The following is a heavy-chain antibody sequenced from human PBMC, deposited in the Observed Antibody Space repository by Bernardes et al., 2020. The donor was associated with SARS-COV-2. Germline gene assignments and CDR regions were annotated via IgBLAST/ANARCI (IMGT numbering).Heavy chain of an antibody. V-gene: IGHV3-30*18. CDR3: AKDVGYSDFWRGYFDD. D-gene: IGHD3-3*01. CDR1: GFTFSSYG. J-gene: IGHJ4*02. Sequence: GSSLRLSCAASGFTFSSYGMHWVRQAPGKGLEWVAVISYDGSNKYYADSVKGRFTISRDNSKNSLYLQMDSLGTEDTALYYCAKDVGYSDFWRGYFDDWGQGTLVTVSS. CDR2: ISYDGSNK.